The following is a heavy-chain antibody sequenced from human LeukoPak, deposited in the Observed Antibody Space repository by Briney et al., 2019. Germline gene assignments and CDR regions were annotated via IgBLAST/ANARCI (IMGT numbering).Heavy chain of an antibody. CDR2: ISYSGST. J-gene: IGHJ4*02. D-gene: IGHD6-13*01. V-gene: IGHV4-61*03. Sequence: SETLSLTCTVSGXSVNSGTDFWSWIRQPPGKGLEWIGYISYSGSTNYNPSLKSRVTISVDTSKNHFSLKLTSVTAADTAVYYCARDPRRSSTWYGFDYWGQGTLVTVSS. CDR1: GXSVNSGTDF. CDR3: ARDPRRSSTWYGFDY.